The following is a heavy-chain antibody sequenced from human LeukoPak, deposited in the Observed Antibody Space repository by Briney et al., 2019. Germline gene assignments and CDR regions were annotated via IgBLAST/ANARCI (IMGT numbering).Heavy chain of an antibody. CDR2: IYPGDSDT. Sequence: GESLKISCEGSGYTFTSYWIGWVRQMPGKGLEWMGVIYPGDSDTRYSPTFQGQVTISADKSISTAYLQWSSLKASDTAIYYCARRLYYANYYGMDVWGQGTTVTVSS. CDR1: GYTFTSYW. CDR3: ARRLYYANYYGMDV. J-gene: IGHJ6*02. D-gene: IGHD2-8*01. V-gene: IGHV5-51*01.